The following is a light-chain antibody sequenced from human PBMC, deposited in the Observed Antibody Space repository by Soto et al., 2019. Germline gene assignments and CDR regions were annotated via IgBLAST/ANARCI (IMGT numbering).Light chain of an antibody. V-gene: IGLV2-14*01. CDR3: SSYTSSSTV. Sequence: QAVVTQPASVSGSPGQSITFSCTGTSSDVGGYNYVSWYQQHPGKAPKLMIYDVSNRPSGVSNRFSGSKSGNTASLTISGLQAEDEADYYCSSYTSSSTVFGTGTKLTVL. CDR1: SSDVGGYNY. J-gene: IGLJ1*01. CDR2: DVS.